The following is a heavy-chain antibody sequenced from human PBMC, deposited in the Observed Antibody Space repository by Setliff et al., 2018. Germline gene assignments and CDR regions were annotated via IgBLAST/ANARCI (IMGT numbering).Heavy chain of an antibody. V-gene: IGHV3-30*02. Sequence: GGSLRLSCAASGFTFSAFAMSWVRQAPGKGLEWVSVIRYDGSNKYYADSVKGRFTISRDNSKNTLYLQMNSLRAEDTAVYYCAKDPRDTYYNFGYWGQGTLGTASS. CDR1: GFTFSAFA. CDR2: IRYDGSNK. J-gene: IGHJ4*02. CDR3: AKDPRDTYYNFGY. D-gene: IGHD3-3*01.